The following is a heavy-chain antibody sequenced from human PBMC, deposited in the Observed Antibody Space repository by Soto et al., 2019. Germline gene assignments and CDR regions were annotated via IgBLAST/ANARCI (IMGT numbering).Heavy chain of an antibody. CDR2: INSDGSST. V-gene: IGHV3-74*01. D-gene: IGHD3-3*01. J-gene: IGHJ6*02. Sequence: PGGSLRLSCAASGFTFSSYWMHWVRQAPGKGLVWVSRINSDGSSTSYADSVKGRFTISRDNSKNTLYLQMNSLRAEDTAVYYCARDSSPYYDFWSGLYYYGMDVWGQGTTVTVSS. CDR3: ARDSSPYYDFWSGLYYYGMDV. CDR1: GFTFSSYW.